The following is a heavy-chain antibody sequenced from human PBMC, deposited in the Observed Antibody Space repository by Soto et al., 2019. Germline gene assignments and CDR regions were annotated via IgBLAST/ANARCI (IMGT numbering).Heavy chain of an antibody. D-gene: IGHD6-13*01. CDR2: IYYSGST. Sequence: SETLSLTCTVSGGSISSSSYYWGWIRQPPGKGLEWIGSIYYSGSTYYNPSLKSRVTISVDTSKNQFSLKLSSVTAADTAVYYCARDGEGKAAAAMVYWGQGTLVTVSS. CDR3: ARDGEGKAAAAMVY. J-gene: IGHJ4*02. CDR1: GGSISSSSYY. V-gene: IGHV4-39*02.